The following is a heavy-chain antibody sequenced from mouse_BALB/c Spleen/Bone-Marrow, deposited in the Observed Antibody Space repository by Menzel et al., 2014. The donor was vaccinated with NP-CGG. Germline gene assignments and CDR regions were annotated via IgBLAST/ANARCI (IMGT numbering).Heavy chain of an antibody. D-gene: IGHD4-1*01. Sequence: EVQVVESGGGLVQPGGSRKLSCAASGFTFSSFGMHWVRQAPEKGLEWVAYISSGSSTIFYAGTVKGRFTVSRDNPKNTLFLQMTSLRSEDTAMYYCTRGGNWDDFDYWGQGTTLTVSS. V-gene: IGHV5-17*02. CDR3: TRGGNWDDFDY. J-gene: IGHJ2*01. CDR1: GFTFSSFG. CDR2: ISSGSSTI.